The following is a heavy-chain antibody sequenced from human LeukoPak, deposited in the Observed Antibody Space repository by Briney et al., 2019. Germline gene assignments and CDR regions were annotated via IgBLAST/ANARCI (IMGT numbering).Heavy chain of an antibody. CDR1: GFTFSSYG. D-gene: IGHD3-10*01. Sequence: GGSLRLSCAASGFTFSSYGMHWVRQAPGKGLEWVAFIRYDGSNKYYADSVKGRFTISRDNSKNTLYLQMNSLRAEDTAVYYCAKVHGNYYGSGSYLDWFDPWGQGTLVTVSS. J-gene: IGHJ5*02. CDR3: AKVHGNYYGSGSYLDWFDP. V-gene: IGHV3-30*02. CDR2: IRYDGSNK.